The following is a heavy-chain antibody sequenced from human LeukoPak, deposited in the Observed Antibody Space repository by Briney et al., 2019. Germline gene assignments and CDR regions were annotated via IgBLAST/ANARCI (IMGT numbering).Heavy chain of an antibody. CDR1: GFTFSSYS. CDR3: ARGVRGSGYDYVYYYYTDV. J-gene: IGHJ6*03. Sequence: GGSLRLSCAASGFTFSSYSMNWVRQAPGKGLEWVSSISSSSSYIYYADSVKGRFTISRDNAKNSLYLQMNSLRAEDTAVYYCARGVRGSGYDYVYYYYTDVWGKGTTVTVSS. V-gene: IGHV3-21*01. CDR2: ISSSSSYI. D-gene: IGHD5-12*01.